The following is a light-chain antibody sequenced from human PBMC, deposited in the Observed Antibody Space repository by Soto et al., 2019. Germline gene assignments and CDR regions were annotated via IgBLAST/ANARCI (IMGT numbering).Light chain of an antibody. J-gene: IGLJ1*01. Sequence: ASLTKPPSASRSPGQSVTISCNRTSSDVGGYNYVSWYQQHPGKAPKLMIYEVSKRPSGVPDRFSGSKSGNTASLTVSGLQAEDEADYYCSSYAGSNNFGVFGTGTKVTVL. CDR3: SSYAGSNNFGV. CDR2: EVS. CDR1: SSDVGGYNY. V-gene: IGLV2-8*01.